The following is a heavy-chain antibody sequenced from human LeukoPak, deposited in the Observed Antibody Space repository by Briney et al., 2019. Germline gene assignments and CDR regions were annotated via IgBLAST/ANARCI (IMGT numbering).Heavy chain of an antibody. Sequence: GGSLRLSCAASGFTFSSYAMSWVRQAPGKGLEWVSAISGSGGSTYYADSVKGRFTISRDNSKNTLYLQMHSLRAEDTAVYYCAKVLAESGFSSGWSRGFDYWGQGTLVTVSS. CDR2: ISGSGGST. CDR3: AKVLAESGFSSGWSRGFDY. V-gene: IGHV3-23*01. J-gene: IGHJ4*02. CDR1: GFTFSSYA. D-gene: IGHD6-19*01.